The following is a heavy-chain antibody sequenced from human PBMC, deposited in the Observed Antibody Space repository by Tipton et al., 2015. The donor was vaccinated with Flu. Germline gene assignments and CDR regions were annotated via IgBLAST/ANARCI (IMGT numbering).Heavy chain of an antibody. V-gene: IGHV6-1*01. J-gene: IGHJ6*02. D-gene: IGHD3-9*01. CDR2: TYYRSKWYN. CDR1: GDSVSSNSAA. Sequence: LVQPSQTLSLTCAISGDSVSSNSAAWNWIRQSPSRGLEWLGRTYYRSKWYNDYAVSVKSRITINPDTSKNQFSLQLNSVTPEDTAVYYCARDLAHYDILTGYQGYYYYGMDVWGQGTTVTVSS. CDR3: ARDLAHYDILTGYQGYYYYGMDV.